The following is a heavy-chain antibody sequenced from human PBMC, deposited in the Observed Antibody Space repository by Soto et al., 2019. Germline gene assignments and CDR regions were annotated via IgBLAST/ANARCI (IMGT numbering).Heavy chain of an antibody. CDR2: IGSGGTTI. Sequence: PGGSLRLSCAASGFFFSSYAMSWVRQAPGKGLEWVSYIGSGGTTIYYAASLKGRFTISRDNAKNSLYLQMNSLRAEDTAVYYCARGYTGGWSRGDYFDYRGQGTLVTVSS. D-gene: IGHD6-19*01. CDR3: ARGYTGGWSRGDYFDY. V-gene: IGHV3-48*03. J-gene: IGHJ4*02. CDR1: GFFFSSYA.